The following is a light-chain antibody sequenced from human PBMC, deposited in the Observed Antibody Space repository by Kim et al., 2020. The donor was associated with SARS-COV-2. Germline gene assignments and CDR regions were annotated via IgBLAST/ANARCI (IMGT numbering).Light chain of an antibody. J-gene: IGLJ1*01. CDR1: NLGSKS. CDR2: HDS. V-gene: IGLV3-21*04. CDR3: QVWDSSSDQNV. Sequence: SYELTQPRSMSVAPGATARITCCGDNLGSKSVHWYQQTPGQAPVVVIHHDSDRPSGIPERFSGSKSGNTATLIISRVEAGDEADYYCQVWDSSSDQNVFGAGTKVTVL.